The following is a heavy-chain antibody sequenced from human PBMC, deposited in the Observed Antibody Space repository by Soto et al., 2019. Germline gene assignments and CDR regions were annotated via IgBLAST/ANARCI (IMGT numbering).Heavy chain of an antibody. CDR3: ARVSIVGATTYFDY. CDR1: GFTFSSYW. V-gene: IGHV3-7*01. D-gene: IGHD1-26*01. J-gene: IGHJ4*02. Sequence: GGSLRLSCAASGFTFSSYWMSWVRQAPGKGLEWVANIKQDGSEKYYVDSVKGRFTISRDNAKNSLYLQMNSLRAEDTAVYYCARVSIVGATTYFDYWGQGTLVTVSS. CDR2: IKQDGSEK.